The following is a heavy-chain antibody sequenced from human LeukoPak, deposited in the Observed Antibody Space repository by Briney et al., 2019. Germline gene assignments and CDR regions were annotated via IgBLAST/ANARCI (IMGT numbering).Heavy chain of an antibody. CDR2: ISGSGGST. Sequence: GGSLRLSCAASGFTFSSYAMSWVRQAPGKGLEWVSAISGSGGSTYYADSVKGRFTISRDNSKNTLYLQMNSLRAEDTAVYYCAKGYYGSGSYYNDWFDPWGEGTLVTVSS. CDR1: GFTFSSYA. D-gene: IGHD3-10*01. V-gene: IGHV3-23*01. J-gene: IGHJ5*02. CDR3: AKGYYGSGSYYNDWFDP.